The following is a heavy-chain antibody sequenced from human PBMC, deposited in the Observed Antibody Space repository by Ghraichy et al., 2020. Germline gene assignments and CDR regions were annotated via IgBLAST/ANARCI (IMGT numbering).Heavy chain of an antibody. Sequence: SQTLSLTCTVSGDSINDYYWSWIRQPPGKGLEWVGYIYYLGKTNYNPSLETRLTLSVDTSNNQFSLQLTSVTAADTAVYYCARHRPHFYYLDVWGRGTTVTVSS. CDR1: GDSINDYY. J-gene: IGHJ6*03. CDR2: IYYLGKT. V-gene: IGHV4-59*08. CDR3: ARHRPHFYYLDV.